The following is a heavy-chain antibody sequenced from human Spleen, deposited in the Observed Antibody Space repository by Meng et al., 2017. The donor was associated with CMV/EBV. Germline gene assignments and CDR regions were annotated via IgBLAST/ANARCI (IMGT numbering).Heavy chain of an antibody. Sequence: GESLKISCAASGFTFDDYGMGWVRQAPGKGLVWVSRINSDGSSTSYADSVKGRFTLSRDNAKNTLYLQMNSLRAEDTAVYYCARGDLLYDFWSGPFYFYYGMDVWGQGTTVTVSS. CDR2: INSDGSST. D-gene: IGHD3-3*01. J-gene: IGHJ6*02. CDR3: ARGDLLYDFWSGPFYFYYGMDV. V-gene: IGHV3-74*01. CDR1: GFTFDDYG.